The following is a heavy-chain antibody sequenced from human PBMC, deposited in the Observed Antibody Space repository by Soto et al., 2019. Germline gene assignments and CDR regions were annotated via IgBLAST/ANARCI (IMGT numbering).Heavy chain of an antibody. CDR3: ARDRRYYDILTGPPSSGFDY. CDR2: ISSSSSTI. V-gene: IGHV3-48*01. Sequence: PGGSLRLSCAASGFTFSSYSMNWVRQAPGKGLECVSYISSSSSTIYYADSVKGRFTISRDNAKNSLYLQMNSLRAEDTAVYYCARDRRYYDILTGPPSSGFDYWGQGTLVTVSS. J-gene: IGHJ4*02. D-gene: IGHD3-9*01. CDR1: GFTFSSYS.